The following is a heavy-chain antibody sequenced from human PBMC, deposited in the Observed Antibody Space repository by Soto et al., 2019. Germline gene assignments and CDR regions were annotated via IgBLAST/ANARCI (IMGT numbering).Heavy chain of an antibody. CDR1: GGTFSSYA. CDR3: ARDRLYCSGGSCYGEFGY. Sequence: GASVKVSCKASGGTFSSYAISWVRQAPGQGLEWMGGIIPIFGTANYAQKFQGRVTITADESTSTAYMELSSLRSEDTAVYYCARDRLYCSGGSCYGEFGYWGQGTLVTVSS. CDR2: IIPIFGTA. V-gene: IGHV1-69*13. D-gene: IGHD2-15*01. J-gene: IGHJ4*02.